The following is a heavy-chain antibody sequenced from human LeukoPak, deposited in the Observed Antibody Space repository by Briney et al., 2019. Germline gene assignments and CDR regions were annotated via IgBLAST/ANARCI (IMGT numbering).Heavy chain of an antibody. D-gene: IGHD6-13*01. CDR3: PRPPAAADTLSNWYFDL. CDR1: GFSFTGHW. V-gene: IGHV5-51*01. CDR2: IYGGDSDT. Sequence: GESLKISCKGSGFSFTGHWIGWVRQLPGKGLEWMGIIYGGDSDTRYSPSFQGQVTISADKSITTAYLQWSSLKTSGTAMYYCPRPPAAADTLSNWYFDLWGRGTLVTVSS. J-gene: IGHJ2*01.